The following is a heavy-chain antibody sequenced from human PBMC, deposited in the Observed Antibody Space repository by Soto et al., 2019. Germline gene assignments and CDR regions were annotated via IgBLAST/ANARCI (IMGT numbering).Heavy chain of an antibody. CDR2: ITSTSSTK. CDR3: ARRITMVRGPYYYYSMDV. V-gene: IGHV3-48*02. CDR1: GFTFSSHT. Sequence: GGSLRLSCAASGFTFSSHTMNWVRQAPGKGLEWISYITSTSSTKNYADSVKGRFTISRDNANNSLYLQMNSLRDEDTAVYYCARRITMVRGPYYYYSMDVWGQGTTVTVSS. J-gene: IGHJ6*02. D-gene: IGHD3-10*01.